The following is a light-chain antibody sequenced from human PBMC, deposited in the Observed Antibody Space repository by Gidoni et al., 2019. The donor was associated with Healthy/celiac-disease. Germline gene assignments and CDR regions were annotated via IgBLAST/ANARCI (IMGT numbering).Light chain of an antibody. CDR3: QQSYSTPFT. V-gene: IGKV1-39*01. J-gene: IGKJ4*01. Sequence: DIQMTQYPSSLSASVGDRVTITCRASQSISSYLNWYQQKPGKAPKLLIYAASSFQIGVPSRFSGSGSGTDFTLTISSLQPYAFATYYCQQSYSTPFTFGGGTKVEIK. CDR2: AAS. CDR1: QSISSY.